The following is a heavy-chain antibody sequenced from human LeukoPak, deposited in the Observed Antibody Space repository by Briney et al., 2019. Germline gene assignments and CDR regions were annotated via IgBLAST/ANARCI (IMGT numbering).Heavy chain of an antibody. V-gene: IGHV3-21*01. D-gene: IGHD2-2*01. Sequence: GGSLRLSCAASGFTFSSYSMNWVRQAPGKGLEWVSSIKGRFTISRDNAKNSLYLQMNSLRAEDTAAYYCARDPSYCSSTSCLYGGGYWGQGTLVTVSS. J-gene: IGHJ4*02. CDR2: I. CDR3: ARDPSYCSSTSCLYGGGY. CDR1: GFTFSSYS.